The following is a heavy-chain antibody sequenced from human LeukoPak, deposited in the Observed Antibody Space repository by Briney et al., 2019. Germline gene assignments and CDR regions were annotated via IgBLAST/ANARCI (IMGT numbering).Heavy chain of an antibody. CDR1: GFTFSRYW. V-gene: IGHV3-7*01. CDR3: ARGHYGMDV. J-gene: IGHJ6*04. CDR2: IKQDGSEK. Sequence: GGSLRLSCAASGFTFSRYWMNWVRQSPGKGLEWVANIKQDGSEKYYVDSVKGRFTISRDNAKNSLYLQMNSLRAEDTAVYSCARGHYGMDVWGKGTTVTVSS.